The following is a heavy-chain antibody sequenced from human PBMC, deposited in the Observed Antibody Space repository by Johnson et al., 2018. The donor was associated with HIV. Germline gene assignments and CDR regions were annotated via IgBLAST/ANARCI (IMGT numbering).Heavy chain of an antibody. CDR2: INWNGGST. D-gene: IGHD5-12*01. Sequence: VQLVESGGGVLRPGGSLRLSCEVFGFIFDDYGLSWVRQAPGKGLEWVSGINWNGGSTGYADSVKGRFTISRDNAKNSLYLQMNSLRAEDTALYYCARDPPWPMRNAFDIWGQGTLVTVSS. V-gene: IGHV3-20*04. J-gene: IGHJ3*02. CDR1: GFIFDDYG. CDR3: ARDPPWPMRNAFDI.